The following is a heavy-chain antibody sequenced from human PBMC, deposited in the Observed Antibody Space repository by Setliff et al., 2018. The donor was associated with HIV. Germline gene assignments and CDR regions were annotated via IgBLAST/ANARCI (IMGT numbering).Heavy chain of an antibody. D-gene: IGHD3-22*01. CDR1: GGSFSGYY. J-gene: IGHJ4*02. V-gene: IGHV4-34*01. Sequence: PSETLSLTCAVYGGSFSGYYWSWIRQPPGKGLEWIGEIYHSGSTNYNSSLKSRVTISVDKSKNLFSLKLSSVTAADTAMYYCARIATYYDTSGYLIPYYFDYWGQGTLVTVSS. CDR3: ARIATYYDTSGYLIPYYFDY. CDR2: IYHSGST.